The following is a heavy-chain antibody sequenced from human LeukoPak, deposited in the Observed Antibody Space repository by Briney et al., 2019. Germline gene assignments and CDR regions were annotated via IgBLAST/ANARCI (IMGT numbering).Heavy chain of an antibody. CDR2: IGLDGSST. D-gene: IGHD3-9*01. V-gene: IGHV3-74*01. CDR3: ARVAGYYFDY. J-gene: IGHJ4*02. CDR1: GFTFSPFW. Sequence: GGSLRLSCATSGFTFSPFWIHWVRQGPGKGLEWVSRIGLDGSSTNYADSVKGRFTISRDNAKSTVYLQMNSLRAEDTAVYYCARVAGYYFDYWGQGTLVTVSS.